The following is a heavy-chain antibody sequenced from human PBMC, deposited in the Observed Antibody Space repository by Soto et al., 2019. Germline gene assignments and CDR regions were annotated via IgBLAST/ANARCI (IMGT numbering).Heavy chain of an antibody. V-gene: IGHV3-30-3*01. CDR2: ISYDGSNK. CDR1: GFTFSSYA. J-gene: IGHJ4*02. Sequence: GGSLRLSCAASGFTFSSYAMHWVRQAPGKGLEWVAVISYDGSNKYYADSVKGRFTISRDNSKNTLYLQMNSLRAEDTAVYYCARDRGTAMVYYYFDYWGQGTLVTVSS. D-gene: IGHD5-18*01. CDR3: ARDRGTAMVYYYFDY.